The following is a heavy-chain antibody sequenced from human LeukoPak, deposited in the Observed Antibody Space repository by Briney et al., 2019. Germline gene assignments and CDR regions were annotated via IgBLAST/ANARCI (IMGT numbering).Heavy chain of an antibody. Sequence: GGSLRLSCTASGFTFSDYWMHWVRQAPGKWLVWVSRINSDGSRTNYADCVKGRFTISRDNAKNTVFLQMNSLRAEDAAVYYCARVITGSTYGQFDYWGQGALATVSS. CDR2: INSDGSRT. J-gene: IGHJ4*02. CDR3: ARVITGSTYGQFDY. D-gene: IGHD5-18*01. CDR1: GFTFSDYW. V-gene: IGHV3-74*01.